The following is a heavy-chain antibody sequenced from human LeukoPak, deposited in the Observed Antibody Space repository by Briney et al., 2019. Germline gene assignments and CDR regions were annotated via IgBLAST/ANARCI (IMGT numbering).Heavy chain of an antibody. Sequence: GGSLRLSCAASGFTFSGSAMHWVRQASGKGLEWVGRIRSKANSYATAYAASVKGRFTISRDDSKNTAYLQMNSLKTEDTAVYYCTRLTLAAAGNNYWGQGTLVTVSS. D-gene: IGHD6-13*01. J-gene: IGHJ4*02. CDR1: GFTFSGSA. V-gene: IGHV3-73*01. CDR2: IRSKANSYAT. CDR3: TRLTLAAAGNNY.